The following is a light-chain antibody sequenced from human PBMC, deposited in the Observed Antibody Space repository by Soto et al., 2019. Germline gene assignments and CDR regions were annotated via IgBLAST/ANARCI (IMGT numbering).Light chain of an antibody. V-gene: IGKV3-20*01. CDR3: QQYDSSLRT. CDR1: QSLNSSV. CDR2: GAS. J-gene: IGKJ1*01. Sequence: EIVLTQSPGTLSMSPGERATLSCSASQSLNSSVLAWYQQNAGQAPRLISSGASSRAAASPLSFSGSGSGTDFTLPIHRLEPEDFALYYWQQYDSSLRTFGQGTKVDIK.